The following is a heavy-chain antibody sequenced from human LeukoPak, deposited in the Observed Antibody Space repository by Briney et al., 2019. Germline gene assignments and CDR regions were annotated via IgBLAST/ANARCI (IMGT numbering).Heavy chain of an antibody. CDR1: GFTFNNYW. CDR3: ARAQWSAYYDSSGPSDY. V-gene: IGHV3-7*01. Sequence: HPGGSLRLSCAASGFTFNNYWMSWVHQAPGKGLEWVANINQDGSEKYYVDSVKGRFTISRDNAKNSLYLQMNSLRAEDTAVYYCARAQWSAYYDSSGPSDYWGQGTLVTVSS. CDR2: INQDGSEK. J-gene: IGHJ4*02. D-gene: IGHD3-22*01.